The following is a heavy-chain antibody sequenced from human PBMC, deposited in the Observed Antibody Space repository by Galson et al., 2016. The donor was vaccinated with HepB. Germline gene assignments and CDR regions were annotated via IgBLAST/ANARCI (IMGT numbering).Heavy chain of an antibody. D-gene: IGHD6-19*01. CDR1: GDSVSSNSAA. V-gene: IGHV6-1*01. CDR3: ARDLREALAGTGYYYYGLDV. Sequence: CAISGDSVSSNSAAWNWIRQSPSRGLEWLGRTYYRSKWYNEYAVSMKRRITINPDTSKNQFSLQLNSVTPEDTAVYYCARDLREALAGTGYYYYGLDVWGQGTTVTVSS. J-gene: IGHJ6*02. CDR2: TYYRSKWYN.